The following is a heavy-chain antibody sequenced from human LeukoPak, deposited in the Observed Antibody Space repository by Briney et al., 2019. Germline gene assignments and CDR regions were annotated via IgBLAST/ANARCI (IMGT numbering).Heavy chain of an antibody. CDR2: IYYSGST. Sequence: SETLSLTCTVSGGSISSYYWSWIRQPPGKGLEWIGYIYYSGSTNYNPSLKSRVTISVDTSKNQFSLKLSSVTAADTAVYYCARHYPGGLIQQLVNWGQGTLVTVSS. CDR1: GGSISSYY. J-gene: IGHJ4*02. D-gene: IGHD6-13*01. V-gene: IGHV4-59*08. CDR3: ARHYPGGLIQQLVN.